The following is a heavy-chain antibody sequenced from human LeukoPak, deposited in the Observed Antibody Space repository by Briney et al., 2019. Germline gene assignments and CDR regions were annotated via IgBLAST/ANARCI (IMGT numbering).Heavy chain of an antibody. CDR3: VREEVVAAAGDNWFDP. J-gene: IGHJ5*02. D-gene: IGHD6-13*01. Sequence: SETLSLTCTVSGGSISSYYWSWIRQPPGKGLEWIGYIYYSGSTNYNPSLKSRVTISVDTSKNQFSLKLSSVTAADTAVYYCVREEVVAAAGDNWFDPWGQGTLVTVSS. V-gene: IGHV4-59*01. CDR1: GGSISSYY. CDR2: IYYSGST.